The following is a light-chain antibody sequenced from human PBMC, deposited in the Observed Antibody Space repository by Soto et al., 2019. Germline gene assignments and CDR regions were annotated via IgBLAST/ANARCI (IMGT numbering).Light chain of an antibody. CDR1: QGIRNY. CDR3: QKYSSAPV. CDR2: AAS. V-gene: IGKV1-27*01. J-gene: IGKJ3*01. Sequence: DIQMTQSPTSLSASVGDRVTITCRASQGIRNYVAWYQQIPGKAPKLLIYAASTLQSGVPSRFSGSGSGTDFSLTINGLQPEDVATYSCQKYSSAPVVAPGTKVPIK.